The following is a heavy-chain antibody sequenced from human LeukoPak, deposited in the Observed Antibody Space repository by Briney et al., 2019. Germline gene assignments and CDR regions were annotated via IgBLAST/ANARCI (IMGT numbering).Heavy chain of an antibody. D-gene: IGHD1-1*01. Sequence: SVKVSCKASGGTFSSYAISWVRQAPGQGLEWMGGIIPIFGTANYAQKFQGRVTITMDESTSTAHMELSSLRSEDTAVYYCARVQTGTTSRGAFDIWGQGTMVTVSS. CDR1: GGTFSSYA. CDR2: IIPIFGTA. V-gene: IGHV1-69*05. J-gene: IGHJ3*02. CDR3: ARVQTGTTSRGAFDI.